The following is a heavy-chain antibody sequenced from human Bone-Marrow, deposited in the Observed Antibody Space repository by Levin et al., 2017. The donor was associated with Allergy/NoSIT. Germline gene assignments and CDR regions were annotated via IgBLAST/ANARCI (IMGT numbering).Heavy chain of an antibody. CDR2: ISYDGSNK. V-gene: IGHV3-30*04. Sequence: GGSLRLSCAASGFTFSSYAMHWVRQAPGKGLEWVAVISYDGSNKYYADSVKGRFTISRDNSKNTLYLQMNSLRAEDTAVYYCARGYDSSGYYYYWGQGTLVTVSS. CDR1: GFTFSSYA. CDR3: ARGYDSSGYYYY. D-gene: IGHD3-22*01. J-gene: IGHJ4*02.